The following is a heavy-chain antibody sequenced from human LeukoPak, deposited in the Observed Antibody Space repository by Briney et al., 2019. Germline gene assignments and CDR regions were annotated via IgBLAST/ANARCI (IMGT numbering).Heavy chain of an antibody. Sequence: SETLSLTCTVSGGSISSYYWSWIRQPPGKGLEWIGYIYYSGSTNYNPSLKSRVTISVDTSKNQFSLRLSSVTAADTAVYYCARLYSYGFPTLDYWGQGTLVTVSP. D-gene: IGHD5-18*01. CDR2: IYYSGST. V-gene: IGHV4-59*01. CDR1: GGSISSYY. J-gene: IGHJ4*02. CDR3: ARLYSYGFPTLDY.